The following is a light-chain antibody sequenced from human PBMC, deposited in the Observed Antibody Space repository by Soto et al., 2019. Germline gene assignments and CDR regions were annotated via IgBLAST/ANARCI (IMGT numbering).Light chain of an antibody. CDR3: HQYGSSPQT. J-gene: IGKJ1*01. CDR1: QSLNTKS. CDR2: GVS. V-gene: IGKV3-20*01. Sequence: EIVLTQSPGSLSLSPGESASLSCRASQSLNTKSLAWYQQKTGQPPRLLIHGVSNRATGIPDRFSGSGSGTDFTLTISRLQPEDFEVYYCHQYGSSPQTFGQGTKVDIK.